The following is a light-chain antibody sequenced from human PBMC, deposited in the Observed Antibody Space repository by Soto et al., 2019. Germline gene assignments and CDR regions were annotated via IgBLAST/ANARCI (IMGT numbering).Light chain of an antibody. J-gene: IGKJ1*01. Sequence: EIVLTQSPGTLSLSPGERATLSCRASQSVSRSYLAWYQQKPGQAPRLLIYGASSRATGIPDRFSGSGSGTDFTLTISRLEPEDLAVYYCQQYGSSPPWTFGQGTKVEIK. CDR2: GAS. CDR3: QQYGSSPPWT. V-gene: IGKV3-20*01. CDR1: QSVSRSY.